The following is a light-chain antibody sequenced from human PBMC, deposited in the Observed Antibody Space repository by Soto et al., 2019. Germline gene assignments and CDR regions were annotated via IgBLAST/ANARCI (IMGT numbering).Light chain of an antibody. V-gene: IGLV2-14*01. Sequence: QLVLTQPASVSGSPGQSITISCTGTSSDIGGYNYVSWYQQYPGKAPKVMMYEVRNRPSGVSNRFSGSKSGNTASLTISGLQAEDEADYYCCSYTNTYTLRFGGGTKLTVL. CDR2: EVR. J-gene: IGLJ2*01. CDR3: CSYTNTYTLR. CDR1: SSDIGGYNY.